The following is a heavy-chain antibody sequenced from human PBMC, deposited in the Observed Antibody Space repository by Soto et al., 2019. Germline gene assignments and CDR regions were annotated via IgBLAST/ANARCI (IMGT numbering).Heavy chain of an antibody. CDR2: IKSITYGGTT. CDR3: SRVEHGEVRFEY. CDR1: GFTFGDYA. D-gene: IGHD3-10*01. J-gene: IGHJ4*02. Sequence: GGSLRLSCTASGFTFGDYAMSWFRQAPGKGLEWLGFIKSITYGGTTEYAASVKGRFTISRDDSKSIAYLQMNSLKTEDTAVYYCSRVEHGEVRFEYWGQGPLVTVSS. V-gene: IGHV3-49*03.